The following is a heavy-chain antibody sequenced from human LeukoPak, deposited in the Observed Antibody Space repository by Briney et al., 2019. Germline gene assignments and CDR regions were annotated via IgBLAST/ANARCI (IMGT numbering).Heavy chain of an antibody. V-gene: IGHV3-23*01. CDR3: ARKVYYDSSGFMEPDY. CDR2: IRGSGGST. D-gene: IGHD3-22*01. J-gene: IGHJ4*02. CDR1: GFTFSIYA. Sequence: PGGSLRLSCAASGFTFSIYAMSWVRQAPGKGLEWVSAIRGSGGSTYYADSVKGRFTISRDNSKNTLYLQMNSLRAEDTAVYYCARKVYYDSSGFMEPDYWGQGTLVTVSS.